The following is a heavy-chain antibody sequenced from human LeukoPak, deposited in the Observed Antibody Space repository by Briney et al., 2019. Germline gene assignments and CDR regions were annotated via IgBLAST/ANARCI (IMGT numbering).Heavy chain of an antibody. D-gene: IGHD3-10*01. Sequence: SGGSLRLSCAASGFTFSNYWMSWVRQAPGKGLEWVANIKQDGSEKYYIDSVKGRFTISRDNAKNSLYLQMNSLRVEEAAVYYCASMKGSGTYSSSDFWGQGTLVTVSS. CDR1: GFTFSNYW. V-gene: IGHV3-7*01. J-gene: IGHJ4*02. CDR3: ASMKGSGTYSSSDF. CDR2: IKQDGSEK.